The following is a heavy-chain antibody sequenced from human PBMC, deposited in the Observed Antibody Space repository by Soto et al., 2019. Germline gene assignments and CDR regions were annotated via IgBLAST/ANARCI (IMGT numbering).Heavy chain of an antibody. V-gene: IGHV1-69*13. CDR1: GCTFSNHA. Sequence: SVKVSCKASGCTFSNHAISWVRQAPGQGPEWMGGIIPISGTTNYAQKFLGRVTITADESMTTAYMEMSSLRSEDTVVYYCARGPDRSGVYLFDYWGKGTLVTVSS. CDR3: ARGPDRSGVYLFDY. D-gene: IGHD3-22*01. J-gene: IGHJ4*02. CDR2: IIPISGTT.